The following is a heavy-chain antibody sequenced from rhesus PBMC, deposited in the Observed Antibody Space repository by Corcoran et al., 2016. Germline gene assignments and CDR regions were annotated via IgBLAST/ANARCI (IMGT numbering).Heavy chain of an antibody. CDR3: VREDYGRYNRFDV. CDR2: IYGSGSST. J-gene: IGHJ5-1*01. V-gene: IGHV4-169*02. D-gene: IGHD4-29*01. CDR1: GGSISSSY. Sequence: QLQLQESGPGLVKPSETLSVTCAVSGGSISSSYWRWIRQAPGKGLEWIGYIYGSGSSTNYNPSLKRRVTRSVDTSKNQFALKLSSVTAADTAVYYCVREDYGRYNRFDVWGPGVLVTVSS.